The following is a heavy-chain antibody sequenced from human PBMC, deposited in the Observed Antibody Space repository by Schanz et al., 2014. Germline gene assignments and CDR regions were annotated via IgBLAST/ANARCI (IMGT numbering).Heavy chain of an antibody. V-gene: IGHV1-69*02. J-gene: IGHJ4*02. CDR3: ARGRTFDY. Sequence: QVQLVQSGAEVKKPGSSVKVSCKASGYTTFTDYYIHWVRQAPGQGLEWMGKIIPILGIANYAQKFQGRVTITADRSTSTAYMELSSLRSDDTAVYYCARGRTFDYWGQGTLVNVSS. CDR1: GYTTFTDYY. CDR2: IIPILGIA.